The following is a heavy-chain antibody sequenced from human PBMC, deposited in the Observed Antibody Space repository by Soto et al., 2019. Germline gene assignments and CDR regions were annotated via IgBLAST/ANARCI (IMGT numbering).Heavy chain of an antibody. CDR1: GFTFSIYG. Sequence: GGSLRLSCAASGFTFSIYGMHLVRQSPGKGLEWVAVIWYDGSNKYYADSVKGRFTISRDNSKKTLYLQMNSLRAEDTAVYYCARSIVVAARGYDDGMDVWGKGRGVAVS. D-gene: IGHD6-6*01. V-gene: IGHV3-33*01. CDR2: IWYDGSNK. CDR3: ARSIVVAARGYDDGMDV. J-gene: IGHJ6*04.